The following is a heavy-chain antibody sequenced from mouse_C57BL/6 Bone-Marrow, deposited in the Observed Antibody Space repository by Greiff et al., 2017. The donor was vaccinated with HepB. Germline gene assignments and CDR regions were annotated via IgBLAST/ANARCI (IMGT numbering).Heavy chain of an antibody. CDR2: IDPEDGET. CDR1: GFNIKDYY. V-gene: IGHV14-2*01. J-gene: IGHJ2*01. D-gene: IGHD1-1*01. CDR3: AGGGTVVNDFDY. Sequence: VQLQQSGAELVKPGASVKLSCTASGFNIKDYYMHWVKQRTEQGLEWIGRIDPEDGETKYAPKFQGKATITADTSSNTAYLQLRSLTSEDTAVDYGAGGGTVVNDFDYWGQGTTLTVSS.